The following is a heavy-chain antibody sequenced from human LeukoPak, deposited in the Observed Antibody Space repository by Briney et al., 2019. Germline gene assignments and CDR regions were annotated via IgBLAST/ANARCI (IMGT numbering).Heavy chain of an antibody. CDR3: ARQSLITMVRGDPGGWFDP. CDR1: GGSISSSSYY. J-gene: IGHJ5*02. Sequence: SETLSLTCTVSGGSISSSSYYWGWIRQPPGKGLEWIGSIYYSGSTYYNPSLKSRVTISVDTSKNQFSLKLSSVTAADTAVYYCARQSLITMVRGDPGGWFDPWGQGTLVTVSS. V-gene: IGHV4-39*01. CDR2: IYYSGST. D-gene: IGHD3-10*01.